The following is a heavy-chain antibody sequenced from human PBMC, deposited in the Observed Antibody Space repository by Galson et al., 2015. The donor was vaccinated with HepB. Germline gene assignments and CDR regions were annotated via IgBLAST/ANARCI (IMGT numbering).Heavy chain of an antibody. CDR1: GFTFSSHA. CDR3: TTDVYFSSYWSWIDP. V-gene: IGHV3-15*01. J-gene: IGHJ5*02. D-gene: IGHD6-19*01. Sequence: SLRLSCAASGFTFSSHAMSWVRQAPGKGLEWVGHIKSKTDGGTTDYAAPVKGRFTISRDDSKDTLYLQMNSLKTDDTAVYYCTTDVYFSSYWSWIDPWGKGTLVTVSS. CDR2: IKSKTDGGTT.